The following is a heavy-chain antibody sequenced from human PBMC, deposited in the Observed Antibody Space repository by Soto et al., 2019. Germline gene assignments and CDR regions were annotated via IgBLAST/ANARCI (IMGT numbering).Heavy chain of an antibody. CDR1: GFTFSSYA. CDR3: ARPEGRPYDFWRV. J-gene: IGHJ6*02. CDR2: ISYDGSNK. D-gene: IGHD3-3*01. V-gene: IGHV3-30-3*01. Sequence: GGSLRLSCAASGFTFSSYAMHWVRQAPGKGLEWVAVISYDGSNKYYADSVKGRFTISRDNSKNTLYLQMNSLRAEDTAVYYCARPEGRPYDFWRVWGQGITVTVSS.